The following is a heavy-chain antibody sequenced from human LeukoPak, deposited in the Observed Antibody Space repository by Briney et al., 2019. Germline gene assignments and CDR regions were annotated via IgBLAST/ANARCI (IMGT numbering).Heavy chain of an antibody. D-gene: IGHD3-10*01. CDR3: ASRSSYDAFDI. CDR1: DVSISRYS. Sequence: SETLSLTCTVSDVSISRYSWSWVRQPPGKGLEWIGYIYHGGSTYYNPSLKSRVTISVDRPKNQISLKLSSVTAADTAVYYCASRSSYDAFDIWGQGTMVTVSS. CDR2: IYHGGST. J-gene: IGHJ3*02. V-gene: IGHV4-30-2*01.